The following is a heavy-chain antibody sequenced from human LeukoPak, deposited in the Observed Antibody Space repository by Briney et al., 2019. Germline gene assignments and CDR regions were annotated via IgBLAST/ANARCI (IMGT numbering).Heavy chain of an antibody. J-gene: IGHJ3*01. CDR2: TSHSGTT. Sequence: SSETVSLTCTVSGGSITTSSYYWGGVRQPPGKGLEWIGCTSHSGTTFYSPSLRSRVSISVDTSNSQFSLKLSSMTATDTAVYYCAKTTRASMRSAFVLWGQGTWLTVSS. V-gene: IGHV4-39*01. CDR1: GGSITTSSYY. D-gene: IGHD1-7*01. CDR3: AKTTRASMRSAFVL.